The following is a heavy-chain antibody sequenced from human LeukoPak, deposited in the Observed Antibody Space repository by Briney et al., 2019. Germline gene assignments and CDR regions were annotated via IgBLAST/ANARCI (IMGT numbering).Heavy chain of an antibody. D-gene: IGHD2-21*01. CDR2: IWYDGSYK. J-gene: IGHJ4*02. V-gene: IGHV3-33*01. CDR1: GYSFSSHG. CDR3: ARLWGSVSGYFDY. Sequence: GGSLRLSCAVSGYSFSSHGMHWVRQAPGKGLEWVAAIWYDGSYKYYADSVKGRFTISRDNSKNMLYLQMDSLRAEDTALYYCARLWGSVSGYFDYWGQGTLATVSS.